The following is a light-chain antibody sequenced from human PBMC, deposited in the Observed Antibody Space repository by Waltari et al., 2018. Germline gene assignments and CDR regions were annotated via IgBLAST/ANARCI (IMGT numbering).Light chain of an antibody. CDR3: GSYAGSYTFRV. CDR1: SSDFGVYHY. Sequence: QFALTQPRSVSGSPRQPFPLSCIGTSSDFGVYHYTSWYQQFPGKAPKLIIYDVNKRPSGLPDRFSGSKSGNTAALTISGLQADDEADYYCGSYAGSYTFRVFGGGTKLTVL. J-gene: IGLJ3*02. V-gene: IGLV2-11*01. CDR2: DVN.